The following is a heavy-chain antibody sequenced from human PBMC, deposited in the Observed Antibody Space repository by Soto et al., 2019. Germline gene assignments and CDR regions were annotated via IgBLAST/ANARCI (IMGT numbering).Heavy chain of an antibody. V-gene: IGHV6-1*01. CDR3: ARGSYYSGWV. CDR1: GYSVSSTSAA. J-gene: IGHJ4*02. D-gene: IGHD6-19*01. Sequence: SHTLSLTGAISGYSVSSTSAAWSVIRQSPSRGLEWLGRTYYRSKWYSDYAVSVKSRITINPDTSKNQFSLQLNSVTPEDTAVYYCARGSYYSGWVWGQGTLVTVSS. CDR2: TYYRSKWYS.